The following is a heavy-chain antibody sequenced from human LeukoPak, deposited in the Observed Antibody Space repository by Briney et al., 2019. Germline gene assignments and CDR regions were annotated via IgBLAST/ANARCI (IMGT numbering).Heavy chain of an antibody. J-gene: IGHJ4*02. V-gene: IGHV3-30*02. CDR1: GFTFNNFG. CDR2: IGYDESKK. CDR3: VLTTVTTSIEY. Sequence: TGGSLRLSCEASGFTFNNFGMHWVRQAPGKGLEWVAFIGYDESKKYYAESVKGRFTISRDDSKNTLYLQMSALKTEDTAVYYCVLTTVTTSIEYWGQGTLVTVSS. D-gene: IGHD4-17*01.